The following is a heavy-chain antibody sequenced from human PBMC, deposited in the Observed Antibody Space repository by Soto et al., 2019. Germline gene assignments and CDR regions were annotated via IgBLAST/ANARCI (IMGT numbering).Heavy chain of an antibody. CDR2: ISYSGFT. CDR1: GGSITSTDCY. Sequence: PSETLSLTCTVSGGSITSTDCYWSWIRQPPGKGLEWIGYISYSGFTLYNPSLQSRVTISVDTSKNQFSLDLNSVTAADTAVYYCARVTWFAELSFDYWGQGTVVTVSS. V-gene: IGHV4-30-4*01. J-gene: IGHJ4*02. D-gene: IGHD3-10*01. CDR3: ARVTWFAELSFDY.